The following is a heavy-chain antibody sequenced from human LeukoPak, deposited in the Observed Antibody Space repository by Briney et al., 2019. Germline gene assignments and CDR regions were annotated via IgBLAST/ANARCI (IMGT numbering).Heavy chain of an antibody. CDR3: ARSRNSSSWYVYYYYGMDV. J-gene: IGHJ6*02. V-gene: IGHV1-69*04. Sequence: ASVKVSCKASGGTFSSYAISWVRQAPGQGLEWMGRIIPILGIANYAQKFQGRVTITADKSTSTAYMELSNLRSEDTAVYYCARSRNSSSWYVYYYYGMDVWGQGTTVTVSS. CDR1: GGTFSSYA. D-gene: IGHD6-13*01. CDR2: IIPILGIA.